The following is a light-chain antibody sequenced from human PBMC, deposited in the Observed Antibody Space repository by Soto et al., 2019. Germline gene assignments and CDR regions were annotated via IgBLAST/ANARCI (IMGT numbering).Light chain of an antibody. J-gene: IGLJ2*01. CDR1: SSDVGSYNI. Sequence: QSALTQPASVSGSPGQSITISCTGTSSDVGSYNIVSWYQQHPGKAPKLMIYEGSKRPSGVSNRFSGSKSGNTASLTISGLQAEDEADYYCCSYAGSSTPVFGGGTKVTVL. CDR2: EGS. CDR3: CSYAGSSTPV. V-gene: IGLV2-23*01.